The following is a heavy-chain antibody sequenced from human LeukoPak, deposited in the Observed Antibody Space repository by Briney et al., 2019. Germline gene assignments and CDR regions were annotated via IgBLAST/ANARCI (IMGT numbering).Heavy chain of an antibody. CDR3: ATGAHIVVVPAAMSDYYGMDV. V-gene: IGHV1-18*01. CDR1: GYTFTSYG. D-gene: IGHD2-2*01. J-gene: IGHJ6*02. CDR2: ISAYNGNT. Sequence: GASVKVSCKASGYTFTSYGISWVRQAPGQGLEWMGWISAYNGNTNYAQKLQGRVTMTTDTSTSTAYMELRSLRSDDTAVYYCATGAHIVVVPAAMSDYYGMDVWGQGTTVTVSS.